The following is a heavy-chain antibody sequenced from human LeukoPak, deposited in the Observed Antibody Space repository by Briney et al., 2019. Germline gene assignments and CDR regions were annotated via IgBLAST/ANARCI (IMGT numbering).Heavy chain of an antibody. Sequence: ASVKVSCKASGYSFSSYAIHWVRQAPGQRLEWMGWIDAGNGNTQYSQKFQGRVTITRDTSASTAYMELSSLRSEDTAVYYCARGRWARTIDYWGQGTLVTVSS. D-gene: IGHD1-7*01. V-gene: IGHV1-3*01. CDR2: IDAGNGNT. J-gene: IGHJ4*02. CDR1: GYSFSSYA. CDR3: ARGRWARTIDY.